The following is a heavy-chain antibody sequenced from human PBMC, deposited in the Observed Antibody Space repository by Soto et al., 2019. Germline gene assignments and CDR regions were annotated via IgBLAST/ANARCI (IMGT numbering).Heavy chain of an antibody. CDR1: GFTFSNSI. V-gene: IGHV3-30-3*01. CDR3: ARDRKDGPISHDTDGPYYLLGLDH. J-gene: IGHJ4*02. D-gene: IGHD3-22*01. CDR2: ILLDGNNK. Sequence: PGGSLRLSCAASGFTFSNSIMHWVRQAPGKGLEWVAGILLDGNNKYLADFVKGRFTISRDNSKNTLFLQMNSLRAEDTAVYYWARDRKDGPISHDTDGPYYLLGLDHWGEPTPVTVSS.